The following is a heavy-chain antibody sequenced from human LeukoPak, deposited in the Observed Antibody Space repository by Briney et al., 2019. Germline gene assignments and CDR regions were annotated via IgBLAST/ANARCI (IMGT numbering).Heavy chain of an antibody. CDR2: IKQDGSEK. D-gene: IGHD1-14*01. J-gene: IGHJ6*03. CDR3: ARDHVGGKYYYMDV. V-gene: IGHV3-7*01. CDR1: GFTFSNYW. Sequence: HPGGSLRLSCAASGFTFSNYWLTWVRQAPGKGLECVANIKQDGSEKSYVDSVKGRFTISRDNAKNSLYLQMNSLRVEDTAVYYCARDHVGGKYYYMDVWGKGTTVTVSS.